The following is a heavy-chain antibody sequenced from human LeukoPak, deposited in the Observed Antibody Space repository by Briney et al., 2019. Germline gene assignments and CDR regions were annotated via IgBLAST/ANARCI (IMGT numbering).Heavy chain of an antibody. CDR1: GYSFTTYW. J-gene: IGHJ4*02. Sequence: GESLKISCKGSGYSFTTYWIGWVRQVPGKGLEWMGIIYPDDSDTRYSPSFQGQVTISADKSISTVSLQWSSLEASDTAMYYCARLAREAKSPDYWGQGTLLTVSS. CDR3: ARLAREAKSPDY. D-gene: IGHD6-13*01. CDR2: IYPDDSDT. V-gene: IGHV5-51*01.